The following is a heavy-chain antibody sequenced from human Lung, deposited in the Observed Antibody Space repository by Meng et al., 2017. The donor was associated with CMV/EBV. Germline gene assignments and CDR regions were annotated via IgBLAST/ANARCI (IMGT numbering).Heavy chain of an antibody. V-gene: IGHV1-2*04. CDR2: INPNTGGT. D-gene: IGHD1-1*01. CDR3: ARGRYELIWGLFDP. J-gene: IGHJ5*02. Sequence: VQSVQSWGEGKKHGSPVKVHAKASEYTSTGYYIHWVRQAPGQGLEWMGWINPNTGGTKYAQKFQGWVTLTRDTSISTAYMELSRLRSDDTAVYYCARGRYELIWGLFDPWGQGTLVTVSS. CDR1: EYTSTGYY.